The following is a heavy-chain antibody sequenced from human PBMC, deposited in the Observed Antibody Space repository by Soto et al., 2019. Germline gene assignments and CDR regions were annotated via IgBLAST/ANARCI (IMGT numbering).Heavy chain of an antibody. D-gene: IGHD2-15*01. CDR2: INPNSGGT. J-gene: IGHJ4*02. CDR1: GYTFTGYY. Sequence: ASVKVSCKASGYTFTGYYMHWVRQAPGQGLEWTGWINPNSGGTNYAQKFQGRVTMTRDTSISTAYMELSRLRSDDTAAYYCARELPKDLYFDYWGQGTLVTVSS. CDR3: ARELPKDLYFDY. V-gene: IGHV1-2*02.